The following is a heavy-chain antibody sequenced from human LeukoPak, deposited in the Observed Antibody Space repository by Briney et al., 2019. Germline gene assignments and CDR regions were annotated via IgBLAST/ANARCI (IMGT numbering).Heavy chain of an antibody. CDR3: ARVRSRVPAYKRADAFDI. CDR2: INHSGST. V-gene: IGHV4-34*01. Sequence: SETLSLTCAVYGGSFSGYYWSWIRQPPGKGLEWIGEINHSGSTNYNPSLKSRVTISVDTSKNQFSLKLSSVTAADTAVYYCARVRSRVPAYKRADAFDIWGQGTMVTVSS. CDR1: GGSFSGYY. D-gene: IGHD2-2*01. J-gene: IGHJ3*02.